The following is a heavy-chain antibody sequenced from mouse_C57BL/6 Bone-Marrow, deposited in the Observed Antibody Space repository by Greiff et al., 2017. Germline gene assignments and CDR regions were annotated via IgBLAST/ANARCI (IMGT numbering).Heavy chain of an antibody. CDR2: IDPSDSYT. J-gene: IGHJ2*01. CDR1: GYTFTSYW. D-gene: IGHD2-3*01. CDR3: ARGDLFYYFDY. V-gene: IGHV1-69*01. Sequence: QVQLQQPGAELVMPGASVKLSCKASGYTFTSYWMHWVKQRPGQGLEWIGEIDPSDSYTNYNQKFKGKSTLTVDKSSSTAYMQLSSLTSEDSAVYCCARGDLFYYFDYWGQGTTLTVSS.